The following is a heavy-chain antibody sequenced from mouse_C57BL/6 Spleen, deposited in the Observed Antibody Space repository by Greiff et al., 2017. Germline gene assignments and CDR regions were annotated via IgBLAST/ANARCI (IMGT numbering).Heavy chain of an antibody. J-gene: IGHJ4*01. D-gene: IGHD1-1*01. CDR2: FYPGSGSI. Sequence: QVQLQQSGAELVKPGASVKLSCKASGYTFTEYTIHWVKQRPGQGLEWLGWFYPGSGSIKYNEKFKDKATLTADKSSSTVYMELSRLTSEDSAVYFCARHEEGAYGSIYDYAMNYWGQETSVTVSS. CDR1: GYTFTEYT. V-gene: IGHV1-62-2*01. CDR3: ARHEEGAYGSIYDYAMNY.